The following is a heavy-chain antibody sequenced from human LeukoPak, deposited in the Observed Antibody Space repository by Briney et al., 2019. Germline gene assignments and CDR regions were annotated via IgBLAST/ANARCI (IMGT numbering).Heavy chain of an antibody. J-gene: IGHJ4*02. CDR1: GGSFSGYY. D-gene: IGHD6-13*01. Sequence: SETLTLTCAVYGGSFSGYYWSWIRQPPGKGLEWIGEINHSGSTNYNPSLKSRVTISVDTSKNQFSLKPSSVTAADTAVYYCARGLRYSSSWYCYWGQGTLVTVSS. CDR2: INHSGST. CDR3: ARGLRYSSSWYCY. V-gene: IGHV4-34*01.